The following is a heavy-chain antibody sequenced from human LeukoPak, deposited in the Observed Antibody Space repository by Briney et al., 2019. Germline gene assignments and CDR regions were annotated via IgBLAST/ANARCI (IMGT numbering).Heavy chain of an antibody. CDR3: ARHPFSDGFDI. Sequence: SETLTLTCTVSGGSLSTFYWSWLRQPPGKGLEWIAYIFHTGNSDYNPSLKGRVTISVDTSKNQFSLKVNSVTGADTAMYYCARHPFSDGFDIWGQETMVTVSS. CDR2: IFHTGNS. J-gene: IGHJ3*02. V-gene: IGHV4-59*08. CDR1: GGSLSTFY.